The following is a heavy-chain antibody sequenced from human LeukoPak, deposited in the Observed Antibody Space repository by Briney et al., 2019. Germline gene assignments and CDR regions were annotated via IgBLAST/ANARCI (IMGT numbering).Heavy chain of an antibody. CDR1: GGTFSSYA. V-gene: IGHV1-69*13. Sequence: GASVKVSCKPSGGTFSSYAITWVRQAPGRGLEWMGGIIPIFGTTKYAQNFQGRVTITADVSTHTAYMELSSLRSEDTAVYYCARCIVGAYGYYYAMDVWGQGTTVSVSS. CDR2: IIPIFGTT. J-gene: IGHJ6*02. CDR3: ARCIVGAYGYYYAMDV. D-gene: IGHD1-26*01.